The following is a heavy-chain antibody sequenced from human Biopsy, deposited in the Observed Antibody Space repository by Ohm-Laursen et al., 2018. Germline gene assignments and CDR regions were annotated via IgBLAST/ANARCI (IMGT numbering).Heavy chain of an antibody. D-gene: IGHD3-16*01. CDR2: ISPNSGGT. CDR3: ARDIMNRIAGLVARSDVFDV. J-gene: IGHJ3*01. Sequence: ASVKVSCKGSGYTVNDYFLHWLRQAPGQGPEWMGWISPNSGGTNYAQKFQGRVTMTTDASTSTVYLELRRLISDDTAVYYCARDIMNRIAGLVARSDVFDVWGQGTLVTVSS. V-gene: IGHV1-2*02. CDR1: GYTVNDYF.